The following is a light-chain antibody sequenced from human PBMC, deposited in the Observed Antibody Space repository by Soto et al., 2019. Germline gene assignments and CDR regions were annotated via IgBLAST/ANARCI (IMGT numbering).Light chain of an antibody. V-gene: IGKV3-20*01. CDR1: QSVSSSY. J-gene: IGKJ1*01. CDR2: GAS. CDR3: HQSGSSPRT. Sequence: EIVLTQSPGALSLSPGERATLSCGASQSVSSSYLAWYQQKPGQAPRLLIYGASTRATGIPDRFSGSGSGTDFTLTISRLEPEDSAVYYCHQSGSSPRTFGQGTKV.